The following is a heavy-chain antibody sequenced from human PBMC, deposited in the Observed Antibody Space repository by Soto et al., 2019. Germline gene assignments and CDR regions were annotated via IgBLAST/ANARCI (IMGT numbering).Heavy chain of an antibody. J-gene: IGHJ4*02. CDR1: GGSISSYY. V-gene: IGHV4-59*08. CDR2: IYYSGST. CDR3: ARGTVTTLRPGWRGQRYFDY. D-gene: IGHD4-17*01. Sequence: QVQLQESGPGLVKPSETLSLTCTVSGGSISSYYWSWIRQPPGKGLEWIGYIYYSGSTNYNPSLKSRVTISVDTSKNQFSLKLSSVTAADTAVYYCARGTVTTLRPGWRGQRYFDYWGQGTLVTVSS.